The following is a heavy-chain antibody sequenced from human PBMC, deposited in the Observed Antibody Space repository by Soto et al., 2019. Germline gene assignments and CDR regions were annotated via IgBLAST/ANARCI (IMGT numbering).Heavy chain of an antibody. CDR3: ERGPDPCFFAL. V-gene: IGHV4-59*12. CDR1: GGSISSYY. CDR2: IYGTGNM. Sequence: PSETLSLTCTVSGGSISSYYWSWIRQPPGKGLEWIGYIYGTGNMYYKSSLKSRLTFSVDTSKNHFSLKLTSVTAADTAVYYCERGPDPCFFALWGRGPLVTFSS. J-gene: IGHJ2*01.